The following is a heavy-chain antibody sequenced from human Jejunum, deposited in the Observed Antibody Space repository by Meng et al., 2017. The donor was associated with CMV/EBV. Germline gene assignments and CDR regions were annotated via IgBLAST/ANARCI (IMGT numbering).Heavy chain of an antibody. D-gene: IGHD1-1*01. CDR1: GVSISSGGYY. Sequence: TCTVSGVSISSGGYYWNWLRQHPGKGLEWIGQLYFSGTTFYIPSLKGRLTLSVDTSKNQFSLNLSSVTAADTAMYYCARGLDETGFDYWGRGALVTVSS. V-gene: IGHV4-31*03. J-gene: IGHJ4*02. CDR3: ARGLDETGFDY. CDR2: LYFSGTT.